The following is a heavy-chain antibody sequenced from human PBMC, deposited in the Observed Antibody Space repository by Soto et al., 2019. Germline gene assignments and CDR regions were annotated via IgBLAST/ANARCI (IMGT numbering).Heavy chain of an antibody. CDR1: GFTFSSYA. CDR2: ISGSGGST. D-gene: IGHD1-26*01. CDR3: AKGGSGNCWDLLAY. Sequence: PGGSLRLSCAASGFTFSSYAVSWVRQAPGKGLEWVSAISGSGGSTYYADSVKGRFTISRDNSKNTLYLQMNSLRAEDTAVYYCAKGGSGNCWDLLAYRGQGTLDPVSS. J-gene: IGHJ4*02. V-gene: IGHV3-23*01.